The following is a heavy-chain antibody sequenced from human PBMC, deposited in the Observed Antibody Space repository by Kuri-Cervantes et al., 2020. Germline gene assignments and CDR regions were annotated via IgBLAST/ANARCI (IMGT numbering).Heavy chain of an antibody. D-gene: IGHD3-3*01. J-gene: IGHJ4*02. CDR1: GYTFTSYY. Sequence: ASVKVSCKASGYTFTSYYMHWVRQAPRQGLEWMGIINPSGVSTSYAQKFQGRVTMTRDTSTNTVYMELSSLRSEDTAVYYCARGPHFTFWSGFWTIYYLDYWGQGTLVTVSS. V-gene: IGHV1-46*01. CDR3: ARGPHFTFWSGFWTIYYLDY. CDR2: INPSGVST.